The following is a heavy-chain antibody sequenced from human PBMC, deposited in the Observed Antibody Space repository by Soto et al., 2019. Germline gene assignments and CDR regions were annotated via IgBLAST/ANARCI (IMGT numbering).Heavy chain of an antibody. CDR2: LDLEDGET. CDR1: GYTLTALS. CDR3: ATPRHYYDSSGYFS. D-gene: IGHD3-22*01. J-gene: IGHJ4*02. Sequence: ASVKVPCKFSGYTLTALSMHWVLKATGKGLEWRGGLDLEDGETIYAQRFQGRATLTEDTSTDTAYMELSSRRSEDTAVYYCATPRHYYDSSGYFSGGQGTLVTVSS. V-gene: IGHV1-24*01.